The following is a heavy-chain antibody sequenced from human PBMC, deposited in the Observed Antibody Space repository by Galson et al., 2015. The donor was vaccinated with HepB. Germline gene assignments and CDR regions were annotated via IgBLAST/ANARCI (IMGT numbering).Heavy chain of an antibody. D-gene: IGHD3-22*01. V-gene: IGHV3-15*07. CDR2: IKSKTDGGTT. CDR1: GFTFSNAW. J-gene: IGHJ4*02. Sequence: SLRLSCAASGFTFSNAWMNWVRQAPGKGLEWVGRIKSKTDGGTTDYAAPVKGRFTISRDDSKNTLYLQMNSLKTEDTAVYYCTTEWAYYYDSSGYYYWGQGTLVTVSS. CDR3: TTEWAYYYDSSGYYY.